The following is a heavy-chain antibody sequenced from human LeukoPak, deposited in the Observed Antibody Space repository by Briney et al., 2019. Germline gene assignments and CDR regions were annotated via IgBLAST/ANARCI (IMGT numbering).Heavy chain of an antibody. Sequence: GGSLRLSCAASGSTFSSYAMSWVRQAPGKGLEWVSAISGSGGSTYYADSVKGRFTISRDNSKNTLYLQMNSLRAEDTAVYYCAVGVVSAATSHGVYAFDIWGQGTMVTVSS. CDR2: ISGSGGST. D-gene: IGHD2-2*01. J-gene: IGHJ3*02. V-gene: IGHV3-23*01. CDR3: AVGVVSAATSHGVYAFDI. CDR1: GSTFSSYA.